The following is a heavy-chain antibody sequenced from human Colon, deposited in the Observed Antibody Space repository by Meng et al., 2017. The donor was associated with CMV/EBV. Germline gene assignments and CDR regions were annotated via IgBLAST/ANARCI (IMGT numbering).Heavy chain of an antibody. CDR2: ISYDGSNK. D-gene: IGHD4-23*01. J-gene: IGHJ3*01. CDR1: GFTFSSYA. Sequence: GESLKISCAASGFTFSSYAMHWVRQAPGKGLEWVAVISYDGSNKYYADSVKGRFTISRDNAKNSLFLQINSLRAEDTAIYYCARRGSYSSNAFDLWAKGQWSPSPQ. V-gene: IGHV3-30*14. CDR3: ARRGSYSSNAFDL.